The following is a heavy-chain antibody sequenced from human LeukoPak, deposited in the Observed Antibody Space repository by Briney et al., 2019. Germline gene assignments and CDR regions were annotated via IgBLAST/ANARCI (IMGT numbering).Heavy chain of an antibody. CDR1: GYTFTGYY. V-gene: IGHV1-2*04. CDR3: AIPYYDIFTGSFDY. CDR2: INPNSGGT. J-gene: IGHJ4*02. D-gene: IGHD3-9*01. Sequence: ASVKVSCNASGYTFTGYYMHWERLAPGQGLEWMGWINPNSGGTNYAQKFQGWVTMTRDTSISTAYMELSRLSSDDTAVYYCAIPYYDIFTGSFDYWGQGTLVTVSS.